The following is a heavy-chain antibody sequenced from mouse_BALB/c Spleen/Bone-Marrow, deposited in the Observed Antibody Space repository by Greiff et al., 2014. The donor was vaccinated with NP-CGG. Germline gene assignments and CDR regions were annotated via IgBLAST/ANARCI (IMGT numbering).Heavy chain of an antibody. D-gene: IGHD1-1*02. CDR1: GFTFSDYY. Sequence: DVKLQESGGGLVKPGGSLKLSCTASGFTFSDYYMYWVRQTPEKRLEWVATISDGGIYTYYPDSVKGRFTISRDNAKSNLYLQMSSLKSEDTAMYYCARSGEKYGALDYSGQGTSVTVSS. V-gene: IGHV5-4*02. CDR2: ISDGGIYT. CDR3: ARSGEKYGALDY. J-gene: IGHJ4*01.